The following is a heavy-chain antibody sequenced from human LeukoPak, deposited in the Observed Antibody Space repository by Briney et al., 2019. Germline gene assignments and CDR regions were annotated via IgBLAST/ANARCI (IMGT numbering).Heavy chain of an antibody. V-gene: IGHV1-69*01. CDR2: FIPIFGTA. J-gene: IGHJ5*02. D-gene: IGHD3-10*01. CDR3: ARGSSREYYGSGSYSLFDP. Sequence: SVKVSRKASGGTFSSYAISWVRQAPGQGLEWMGGFIPIFGTANYAQKFQGRVTITADGSTSTAYMELSSLRSEDTAVYYCARGSSREYYGSGSYSLFDPWGQGTLVTVSS. CDR1: GGTFSSYA.